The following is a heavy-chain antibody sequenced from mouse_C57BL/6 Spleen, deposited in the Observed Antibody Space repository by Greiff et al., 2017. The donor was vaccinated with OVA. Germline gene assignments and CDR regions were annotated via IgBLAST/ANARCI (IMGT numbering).Heavy chain of an antibody. D-gene: IGHD2-4*01. CDR1: GYTFTSYW. Sequence: QVQLQQPGAELVKPGASVKMSCKASGYTFTSYWITWVKQRPGQGLEWIGDIYPGSGSTNYNEKFKSKATLTVDTSSSTAYMQLSSLPSEDSAVYYCAYYDYDGYYAMDYWGQGTSVTVSS. J-gene: IGHJ4*01. V-gene: IGHV1-55*01. CDR3: AYYDYDGYYAMDY. CDR2: IYPGSGST.